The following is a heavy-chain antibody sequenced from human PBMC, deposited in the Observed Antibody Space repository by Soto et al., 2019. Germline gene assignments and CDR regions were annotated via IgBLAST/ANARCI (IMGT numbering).Heavy chain of an antibody. J-gene: IGHJ3*02. CDR3: VRGGNAAGAFDI. CDR1: GFTFSHYG. CDR2: IWDDGNKK. V-gene: IGHV3-33*01. Sequence: QVQLVESGGDVVQPGRSLRLSCAASGFTFSHYGFHWVRQTPGKGLEWVAVIWDDGNKKFYADSVKGRFTTSRDTSENILYLQMNSLRAEDTAVYFCVRGGNAAGAFDIWGQGTMVTVFS. D-gene: IGHD3-16*01.